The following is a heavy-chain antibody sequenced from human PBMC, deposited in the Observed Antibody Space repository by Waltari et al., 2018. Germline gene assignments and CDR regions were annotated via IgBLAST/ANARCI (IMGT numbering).Heavy chain of an antibody. CDR1: GVSITSNRPS. Sequence: QLQLLESGPGLVKPSETLSLTSSVPGVSITSNRPSWAWIRQPPGQGLEWIATMSYSGATYRSPSLESRVTVSRDTSKNQLSLKLVSVTAADTVMYYCATYIGASVGTAAFDVWGQGTMVTVSS. D-gene: IGHD5-12*01. CDR3: ATYIGASVGTAAFDV. CDR2: MSYSGAT. V-gene: IGHV4-39*01. J-gene: IGHJ3*01.